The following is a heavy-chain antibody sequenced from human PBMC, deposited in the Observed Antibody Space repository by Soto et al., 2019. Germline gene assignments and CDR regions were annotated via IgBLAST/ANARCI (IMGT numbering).Heavy chain of an antibody. CDR3: ARACRFLEWLPRGDAFDI. V-gene: IGHV4-30-4*01. J-gene: IGHJ3*02. CDR2: IYYSGST. CDR1: GGSISSGDYY. Sequence: PSETLSLTCTVSGGSISSGDYYWSWIRQPPGKGLEWIGYIYYSGSTYYNPSLKSRVTISVDTSKNQFSLKLSSVTAADTAVYYCARACRFLEWLPRGDAFDIWGQGTMVTVSS. D-gene: IGHD3-3*01.